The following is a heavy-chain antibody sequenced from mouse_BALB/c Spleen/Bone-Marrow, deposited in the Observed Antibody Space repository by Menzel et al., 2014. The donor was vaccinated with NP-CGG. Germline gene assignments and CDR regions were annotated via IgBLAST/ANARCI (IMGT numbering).Heavy chain of an antibody. CDR3: ARGDYYRSPMDY. D-gene: IGHD2-14*01. V-gene: IGHV1S56*01. Sequence: QVQLQQSGPELVKPGSSVRISCEASGYTFTSYYIHWVKQRPGQGLEWIGWIYPGNVNTNYNEKFEDKATLTADKSSSTAYMHLSSLTSEDSAVYFCARGDYYRSPMDYWGQGTSVTVSS. CDR1: GYTFTSYY. J-gene: IGHJ4*01. CDR2: IYPGNVNT.